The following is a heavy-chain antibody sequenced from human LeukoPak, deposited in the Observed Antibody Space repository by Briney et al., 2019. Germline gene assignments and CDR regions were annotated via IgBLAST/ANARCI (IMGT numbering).Heavy chain of an antibody. D-gene: IGHD2-15*01. CDR3: ASGKDPRNCSGGSCYFPGAFDI. V-gene: IGHV4-59*11. CDR1: GGSISSHY. CDR2: IYYSGST. Sequence: PSETLCLTCAVSGGSISSHYGSWIRQPPGKGLEWIGYIYYSGSTNYNPSLKSRVTISVDTSKNQFSLKLSSVTAADTAVYYCASGKDPRNCSGGSCYFPGAFDIWGQGTMVTVSS. J-gene: IGHJ3*02.